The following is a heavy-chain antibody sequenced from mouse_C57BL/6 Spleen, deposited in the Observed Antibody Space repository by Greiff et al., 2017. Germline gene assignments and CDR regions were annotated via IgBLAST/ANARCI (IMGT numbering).Heavy chain of an antibody. CDR1: GFTFSSYT. CDR2: ISGGGGNT. CDR3: ERHAWDGYFDD. Sequence: EVKLMESGGGLVKPGGSLKLSCAASGFTFSSYTMSWVRQTPEKRLEWVATISGGGGNTYYPDSVKGRFTISRDTAKNTRYLQMSSLRSEDTALYYCERHAWDGYFDDWGQGTTLTVAS. D-gene: IGHD4-1*01. V-gene: IGHV5-9*01. J-gene: IGHJ2*01.